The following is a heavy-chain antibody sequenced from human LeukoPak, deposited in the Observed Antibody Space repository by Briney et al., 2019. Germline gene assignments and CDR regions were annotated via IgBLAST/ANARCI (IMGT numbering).Heavy chain of an antibody. D-gene: IGHD3-10*01. CDR3: ARGVYGSGKFGGMDV. Sequence: GGSLRLSCAAPGFTFSSYGMHWVRQAPGKGLEWVAVIWYDGSNKYYADSVKGRFTISRDNSKNTLYLQMNSLRAEDTAVYYCARGVYGSGKFGGMDVWGKGTTVTVSS. CDR1: GFTFSSYG. V-gene: IGHV3-33*01. J-gene: IGHJ6*04. CDR2: IWYDGSNK.